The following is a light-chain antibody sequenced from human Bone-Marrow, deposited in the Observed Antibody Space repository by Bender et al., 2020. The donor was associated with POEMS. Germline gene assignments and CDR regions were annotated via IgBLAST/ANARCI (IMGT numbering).Light chain of an antibody. V-gene: IGLV3-21*02. CDR3: QVWDNNSDHSWV. J-gene: IGLJ3*02. Sequence: SYVLTQPPSVSVAPGQTARITCGGDNIASKSVHWYQQKPGQAPVLIVYDDRDRPSGIPERFSGSKSGNTATLTISWVEAGDEADYYCQVWDNNSDHSWVFGGGTKLTVL. CDR1: NIASKS. CDR2: DDR.